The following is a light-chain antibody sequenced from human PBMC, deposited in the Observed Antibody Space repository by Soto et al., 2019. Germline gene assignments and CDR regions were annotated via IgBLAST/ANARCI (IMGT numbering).Light chain of an antibody. J-gene: IGKJ4*01. CDR3: QQYYNYPLT. CDR1: QTISRW. V-gene: IGKV1-5*03. CDR2: EAS. Sequence: DVQMTQSPATLSAFVGDRVTITCRASQTISRWLAWYQHKSGSDPKLLIHEASTLENGVSSRFSGGGSGTEFTLTINSLQPEDCATYFCQQYYNYPLTFGGGTRVEI.